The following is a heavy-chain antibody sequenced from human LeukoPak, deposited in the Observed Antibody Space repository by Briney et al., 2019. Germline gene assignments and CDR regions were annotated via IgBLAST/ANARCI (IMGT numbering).Heavy chain of an antibody. V-gene: IGHV4-59*08. CDR1: GESVSGFY. Sequence: PSETLSLTCAVSGESVSGFYWNWIRQPPGKGLEWIGYIYYTGSINYNPSLKSRVTISIDTSKNQFSLILSSVTAADTAVYYCARVGGGPPIVVMAGFDYWGQGMLVTVSS. CDR2: IYYTGSI. D-gene: IGHD6-19*01. CDR3: ARVGGGPPIVVMAGFDY. J-gene: IGHJ4*02.